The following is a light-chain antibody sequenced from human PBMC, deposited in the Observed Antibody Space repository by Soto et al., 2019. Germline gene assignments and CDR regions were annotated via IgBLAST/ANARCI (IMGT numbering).Light chain of an antibody. Sequence: QSVLTQPASVSGSPGQSIAISCTGTSSDVGSYNLVSWYQHHPGKAPKLMIYEGTKRPSGVSNRFSGSRSGNTASLTISGLQPEDEADYFCCSYAGSNTYVFGTGTKVTVL. V-gene: IGLV2-23*01. CDR3: CSYAGSNTYV. CDR1: SSDVGSYNL. J-gene: IGLJ1*01. CDR2: EGT.